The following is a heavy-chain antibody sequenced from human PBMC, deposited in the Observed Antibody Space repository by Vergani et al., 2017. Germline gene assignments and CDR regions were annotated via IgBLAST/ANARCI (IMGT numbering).Heavy chain of an antibody. Sequence: QVQLQESGPGLVKPSQTLSLTCTVSGGSISSDNYYWSWIRQPPGKGLEWIGNIFYSGFTYYNPSLKSRVSISVDTSKNQFSLKLSSVTAADTAMYYCARYSGGDSKYFQRWGQGTLLTVSS. V-gene: IGHV4-30-4*01. CDR3: ARYSGGDSKYFQR. CDR1: GGSISSDNYY. J-gene: IGHJ1*01. D-gene: IGHD1-26*01. CDR2: IFYSGFT.